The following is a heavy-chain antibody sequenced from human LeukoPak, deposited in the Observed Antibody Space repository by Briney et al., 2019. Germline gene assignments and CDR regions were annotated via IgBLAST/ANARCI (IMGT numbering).Heavy chain of an antibody. J-gene: IGHJ3*02. CDR2: IYSAGTT. V-gene: IGHV3-66*01. Sequence: GGSLRLSCAASGFTVSSNYMSWVRQAPGKGLEWVSVIYSAGTTYYADSVKGRFTISRDNSKNTLYLQMNSLRAEDTAVYYRAKTRWFGEFLDAFDIWGQGTMVTVSS. CDR3: AKTRWFGEFLDAFDI. CDR1: GFTVSSNY. D-gene: IGHD3-10*01.